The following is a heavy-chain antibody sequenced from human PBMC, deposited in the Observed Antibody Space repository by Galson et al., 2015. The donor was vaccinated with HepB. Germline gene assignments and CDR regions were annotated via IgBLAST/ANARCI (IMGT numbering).Heavy chain of an antibody. CDR3: AREFEPRPRGSSAIGDY. CDR2: INAGNGNT. V-gene: IGHV1-3*01. D-gene: IGHD2-2*01. J-gene: IGHJ4*02. CDR1: GYTFTSYA. Sequence: SVKVSCKASGYTFTSYAMHWVRQAPGQRLEWMGWINAGNGNTKYSQKFQGRVTITRDTSASTAYMELSSLRSEDTAVYYCAREFEPRPRGSSAIGDYWGQGTLVTVSS.